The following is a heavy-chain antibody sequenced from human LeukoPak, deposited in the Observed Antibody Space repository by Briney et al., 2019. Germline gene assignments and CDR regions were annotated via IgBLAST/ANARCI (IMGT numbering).Heavy chain of an antibody. D-gene: IGHD2-2*01. CDR3: ASRDAPPGYYYYMDV. Sequence: SETLSLTCIVSGGSIGTYYWSWIRQSPGKGLEWIGYIYVTGSTRYNPYLQSRVTISVDTSNNQFSLKLSSVTAADTAVYYCASRDAPPGYYYYMDVWGIGTTVTVSS. CDR2: IYVTGST. V-gene: IGHV4-4*09. CDR1: GGSIGTYY. J-gene: IGHJ6*03.